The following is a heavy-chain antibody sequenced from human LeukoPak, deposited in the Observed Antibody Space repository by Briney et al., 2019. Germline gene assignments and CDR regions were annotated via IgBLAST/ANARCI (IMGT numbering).Heavy chain of an antibody. V-gene: IGHV4-30-4*01. CDR3: ARPYYYDSRIDP. CDR2: MYYSGST. CDR1: GGSISSGDYY. D-gene: IGHD3-22*01. Sequence: SETLSLTCTVSGGSISSGDYYWSWIRQPPGQGLEWFAYMYYSGSTYYNPSLKGRVTMSADTSKNQLSLKLSSVTAADTAVYYCARPYYYDSRIDPWGQGILVTVSS. J-gene: IGHJ5*02.